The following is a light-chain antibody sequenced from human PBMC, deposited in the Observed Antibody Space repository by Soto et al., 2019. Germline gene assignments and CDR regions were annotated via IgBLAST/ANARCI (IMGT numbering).Light chain of an antibody. CDR2: EDN. Sequence: NFMLTQPHSVSESPGKTVTISCTGSSGSIASYYVQWYQQRPGSAPTAVIYEDNQRPSGVPDRFSGSIDRASNSASLTISGLKTEDEADYYCQSYDSSNPWVFGGGTKVTVL. J-gene: IGLJ3*02. CDR3: QSYDSSNPWV. CDR1: SGSIASYY. V-gene: IGLV6-57*02.